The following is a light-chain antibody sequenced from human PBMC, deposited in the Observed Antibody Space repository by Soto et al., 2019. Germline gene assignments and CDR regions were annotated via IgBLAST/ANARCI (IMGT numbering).Light chain of an antibody. CDR3: MQATHYRPYT. CDR1: QSLLHADGQTY. V-gene: IGKV2-24*01. Sequence: DVVLTQIPLSSLVTVGQSASISCRSSQSLLHADGQTYLSWFHQKPGQPPRLLIHRVSNRFSGGPDTISGSGAGTDFTLTISGIEPEDVGIYFCMQATHYRPYTFGQGTKLEI. CDR2: RVS. J-gene: IGKJ2*01.